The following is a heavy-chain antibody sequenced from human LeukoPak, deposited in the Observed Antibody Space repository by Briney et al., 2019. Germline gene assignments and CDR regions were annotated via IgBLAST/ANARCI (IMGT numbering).Heavy chain of an antibody. D-gene: IGHD3/OR15-3a*01. J-gene: IGHJ3*02. CDR1: GFTFSDSA. Sequence: GGSLSLSCAASGFTFSDSAMHWVRQASGKGLEWVSVIYSGGSTYYADSVKGRFTISRHNSKNTLYLQMNSLRAEDTAVYYCASGPTDAFDIWGQGTMVTVSS. V-gene: IGHV3-53*04. CDR2: IYSGGST. CDR3: ASGPTDAFDI.